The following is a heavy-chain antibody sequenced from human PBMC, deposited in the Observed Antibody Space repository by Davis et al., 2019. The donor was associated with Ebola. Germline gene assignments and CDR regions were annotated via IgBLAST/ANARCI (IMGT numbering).Heavy chain of an antibody. V-gene: IGHV3-23*01. D-gene: IGHD3-3*01. Sequence: GESLKISCAASGFTFSSYAMSWVRQAPGKGLEWVSAISGSGGSTYYADSVKGRFTISRDNSKNTLYLQMNSLRAEDTAVYYCAKSEPFTIFDHRGAFDIWGQGTMVTVSS. CDR3: AKSEPFTIFDHRGAFDI. CDR1: GFTFSSYA. J-gene: IGHJ3*02. CDR2: ISGSGGST.